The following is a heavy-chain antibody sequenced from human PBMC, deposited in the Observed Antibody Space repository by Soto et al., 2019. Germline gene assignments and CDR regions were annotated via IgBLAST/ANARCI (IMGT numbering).Heavy chain of an antibody. CDR1: GFTFSSYA. CDR2: ISYDGSNK. D-gene: IGHD1-26*01. V-gene: IGHV3-30-3*01. CDR3: ARDRFQWELHFSRNNWFDP. J-gene: IGHJ5*02. Sequence: GGSLRLSCAASGFTFSSYAMHWVRQAPGKGLEWVAVISYDGSNKYYADSVKGRFTISRDNSKNTLYLQMNSLRAEDTAVYYCARDRFQWELHFSRNNWFDPWGQGTLVTVSS.